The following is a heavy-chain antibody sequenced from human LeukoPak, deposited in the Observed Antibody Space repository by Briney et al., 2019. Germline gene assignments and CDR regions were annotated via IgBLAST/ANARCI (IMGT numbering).Heavy chain of an antibody. CDR3: ARFAYGSGSYYQKPFDY. J-gene: IGHJ4*01. Sequence: ASVKVSCKASGYTFTSYDINWVRQATGQGLECMGWMSPDSGNTGYAQKFQGRVTMTRNTSISTAYMELSSLTSDDTAVYYCARFAYGSGSYYQKPFDYWGQGTLVTVSS. CDR2: MSPDSGNT. V-gene: IGHV1-8*01. CDR1: GYTFTSYD. D-gene: IGHD3-10*01.